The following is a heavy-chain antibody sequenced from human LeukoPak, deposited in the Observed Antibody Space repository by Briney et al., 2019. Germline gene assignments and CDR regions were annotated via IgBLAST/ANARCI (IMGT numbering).Heavy chain of an antibody. J-gene: IGHJ4*02. Sequence: SETLSLTCTVSGGSISRSSYYWGWIRQTPGKGLEWIGSIYYSGSTYYKSSLKSRVIISLDTSKNQFSLKLSSVTAADTAVYYCARGWGAAAGRGSFDYWGQGTLVTVSS. V-gene: IGHV4-39*07. CDR2: IYYSGST. CDR1: GGSISRSSYY. D-gene: IGHD6-13*01. CDR3: ARGWGAAAGRGSFDY.